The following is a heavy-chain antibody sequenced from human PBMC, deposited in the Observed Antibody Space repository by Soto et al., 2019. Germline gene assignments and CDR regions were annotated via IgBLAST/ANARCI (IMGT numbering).Heavy chain of an antibody. CDR2: VFTSENT. CDR1: GTSVTSYSYY. V-gene: IGHV4-61*01. J-gene: IGHJ4*02. Sequence: QVQLQESGPGLVKPSETLSLTCNVSGTSVTSYSYYWNWIRQTPGKGLEWIGYVFTSENTKYNPSPKGRASMSGDAAKNQFSPTLTSVTAADTAVYYCTRARITMIAYYWGPGTLVTVSS. CDR3: TRARITMIAYY. D-gene: IGHD3-22*01.